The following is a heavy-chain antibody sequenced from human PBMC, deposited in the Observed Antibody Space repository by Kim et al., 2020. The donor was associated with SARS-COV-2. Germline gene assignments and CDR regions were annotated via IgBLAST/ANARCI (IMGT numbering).Heavy chain of an antibody. CDR2: ISSDGSHI. V-gene: IGHV3-30*18. CDR3: AKSPYGSGSEWSFDF. CDR1: GFTFGHYD. J-gene: IGHJ3*01. Sequence: GGSLRLSCAASGFTFGHYDMNWIRQAPGKGLEWVTMISSDGSHINYADSVRGRFTISRDNSENTLYLQMNSLRPEDTAVYYCAKSPYGSGSEWSFDFWG. D-gene: IGHD3-10*01.